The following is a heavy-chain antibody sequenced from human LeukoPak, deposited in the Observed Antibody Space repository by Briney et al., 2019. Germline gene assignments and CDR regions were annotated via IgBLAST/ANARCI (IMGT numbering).Heavy chain of an antibody. D-gene: IGHD6-13*01. CDR1: GFTFSSYW. Sequence: PGGSLRLSCAASGFTFSSYWMSWVRQAPGKGLEWVANIKQDGSEKYYVDSVKGRFTISRDNAKNSLYLQMNSLRADDTAVYYCAKERIAAGIASFDYWGQGTLVTVSS. V-gene: IGHV3-7*03. CDR3: AKERIAAGIASFDY. J-gene: IGHJ4*02. CDR2: IKQDGSEK.